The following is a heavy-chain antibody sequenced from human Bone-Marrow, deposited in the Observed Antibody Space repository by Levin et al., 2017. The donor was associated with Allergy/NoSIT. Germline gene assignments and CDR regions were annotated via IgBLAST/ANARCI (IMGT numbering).Heavy chain of an antibody. J-gene: IGHJ5*02. V-gene: IGHV5-51*01. Sequence: PGESLKISCQGFGYRFASQWIGWVRQMPGKGLEWMGMIYPGDSDTRYSPSFQGQVTISADKSISTAYLQWNSLSASDTGVYYCARHTETCGAACFRELDRWGQGTLVTVSS. CDR2: IYPGDSDT. D-gene: IGHD2-21*01. CDR1: GYRFASQW. CDR3: ARHTETCGAACFRELDR.